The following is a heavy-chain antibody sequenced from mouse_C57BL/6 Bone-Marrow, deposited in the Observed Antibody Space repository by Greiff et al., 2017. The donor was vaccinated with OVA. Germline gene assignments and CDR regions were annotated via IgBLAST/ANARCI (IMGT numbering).Heavy chain of an antibody. D-gene: IGHD1-1*01. V-gene: IGHV1-81*01. Sequence: QVQLQQSGAELARPGASVKLSCKASGYTFTSYGISWVKQRTGQGLEWIGEIYPRSGNTYYNEKFKGKATLTADKSSSTAYMELRSLTSEDSAVYFCARSGIYYYGSSPNWYFDVWGTGTTVTVSS. J-gene: IGHJ1*03. CDR1: GYTFTSYG. CDR2: IYPRSGNT. CDR3: ARSGIYYYGSSPNWYFDV.